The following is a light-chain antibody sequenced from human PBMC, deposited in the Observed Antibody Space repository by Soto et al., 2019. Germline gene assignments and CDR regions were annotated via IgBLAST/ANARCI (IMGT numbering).Light chain of an antibody. CDR1: SSDVGGYNY. V-gene: IGLV2-14*01. CDR2: DVS. CDR3: SSYTSSSTHVV. J-gene: IGLJ2*01. Sequence: QSVLTQPASVSGSPGQSITISCTGTSSDVGGYNYVSWYQQHPGKAPKRMIYDVSNRPSGVSDRFSGSKSVNTASLTISGLQAEDEADYYCSSYTSSSTHVVFGGGTKLTVL.